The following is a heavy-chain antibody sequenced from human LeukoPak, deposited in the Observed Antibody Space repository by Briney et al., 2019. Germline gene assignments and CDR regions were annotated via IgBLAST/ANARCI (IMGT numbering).Heavy chain of an antibody. D-gene: IGHD1-1*01. Sequence: PSETLSLTCAVYGGSFSGYYWSWIRQPPGKGLEWIGEINHSGNTNYNPSLKSRVTISVDTSKNQFSLKRTSVTAANTAVYYCARRRQYNSSLFWNFDLWGRGTLVTVSS. CDR2: INHSGNT. CDR1: GGSFSGYY. V-gene: IGHV4-34*01. CDR3: ARRRQYNSSLFWNFDL. J-gene: IGHJ2*01.